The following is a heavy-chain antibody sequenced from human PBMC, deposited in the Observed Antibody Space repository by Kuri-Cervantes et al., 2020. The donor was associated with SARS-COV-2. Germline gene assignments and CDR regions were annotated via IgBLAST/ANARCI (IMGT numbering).Heavy chain of an antibody. CDR1: GFTFSSYS. CDR2: ISSTGSII. CDR3: ARVDV. J-gene: IGHJ6*02. V-gene: IGHV3-48*01. Sequence: LSLTCAASGFTFSSYSMNWVRQAPGKGLEWLSYISSTGSIIYYTDSVKGRFTISRANGQNSLYLQMNSLRGEDTAVYYCARVDVWGQGTTVTVSS.